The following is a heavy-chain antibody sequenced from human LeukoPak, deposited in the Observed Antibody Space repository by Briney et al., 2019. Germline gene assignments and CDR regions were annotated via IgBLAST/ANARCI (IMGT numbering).Heavy chain of an antibody. J-gene: IGHJ4*02. CDR3: ARGFHRGRLRTYRLFDY. CDR1: GGSFSGYY. V-gene: IGHV4-34*01. CDR2: INHSGST. Sequence: MPSETLSLTCAVYGGSFSGYYWSWIRQPPGKGLEWIGEINHSGSTNYNPSLKSRVTISVDTSKNQFSLKLSSVTAADTAVYYCARGFHRGRLRTYRLFDYWGQGTLVTVSS. D-gene: IGHD5-12*01.